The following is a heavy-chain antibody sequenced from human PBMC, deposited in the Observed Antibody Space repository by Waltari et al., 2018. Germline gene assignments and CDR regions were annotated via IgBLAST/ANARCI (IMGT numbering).Heavy chain of an antibody. V-gene: IGHV3-30*01. J-gene: IGHJ3*02. D-gene: IGHD2-21*02. CDR3: ARDYVVVTYAFDI. CDR2: ISFYGSNK. CDR1: GFTFSSYA. Sequence: QVQLVESGGGVVQPGRSLRLSCAASGFTFSSYAMHWVRQAPGKGLEWVAVISFYGSNKYYADSVKGRFTISRDNSKNTLYLQMNSLRAEDTAVYYCARDYVVVTYAFDIWGQGTMVTVSS.